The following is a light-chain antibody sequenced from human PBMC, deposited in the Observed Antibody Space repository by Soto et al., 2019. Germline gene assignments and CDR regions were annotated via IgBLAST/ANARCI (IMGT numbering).Light chain of an antibody. CDR2: GAS. Sequence: DIQMTQAPSTLSASVGDRVTIACRASRSISPWLAWYQQKPGKPPKILIYGASSLAAGVPSRFSGSGSGTDFTLTISSLQPDDFASYYCQQYSSSTTFGQGTKVDIK. CDR3: QQYSSSTT. CDR1: RSISPW. J-gene: IGKJ1*01. V-gene: IGKV1-5*01.